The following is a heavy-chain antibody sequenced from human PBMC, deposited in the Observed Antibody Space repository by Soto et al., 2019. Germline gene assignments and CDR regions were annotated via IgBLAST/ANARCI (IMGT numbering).Heavy chain of an antibody. Sequence: SETLSLTCNVSGGSISSGGYYWSWIRQYPGKGPERFGFVYYSGSTYCNPSLESRITISLDRSKNQFCLNLTSVTAADTAVYSFARARSGGWFVLVPPIFTVDYWGQGALVTVSS. CDR3: ARARSGGWFVLVPPIFTVDY. J-gene: IGHJ4*02. D-gene: IGHD3-10*01. CDR1: GGSISSGGYY. CDR2: VYYSGST. V-gene: IGHV4-31*03.